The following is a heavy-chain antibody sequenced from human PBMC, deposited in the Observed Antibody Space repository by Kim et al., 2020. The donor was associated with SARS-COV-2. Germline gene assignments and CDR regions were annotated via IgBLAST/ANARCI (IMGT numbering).Heavy chain of an antibody. J-gene: IGHJ4*02. CDR3: AREYSSGSMGAFDY. Sequence: AQKVQGRVTITADESTSTAYMELSSLRSEDTAVYYCAREYSSGSMGAFDYWGQGTLVTVSS. V-gene: IGHV1-69*01. D-gene: IGHD6-19*01.